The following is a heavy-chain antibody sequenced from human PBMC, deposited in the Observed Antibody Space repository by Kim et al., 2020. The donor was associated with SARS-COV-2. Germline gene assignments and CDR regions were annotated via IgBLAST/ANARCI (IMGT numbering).Heavy chain of an antibody. J-gene: IGHJ4*02. CDR1: GFTFSSYG. CDR2: ISYDGSNK. CDR3: AKGQQQLVRGCIDY. D-gene: IGHD6-13*01. V-gene: IGHV3-30*18. Sequence: GGSLRLSCAASGFTFSSYGMHWVRQAPGKGLEWVAVISYDGSNKYYADSVKGRFTISRDNSKNTLYLQMNSLRAEDTAVYYCAKGQQQLVRGCIDYWGQGTLVTVSS.